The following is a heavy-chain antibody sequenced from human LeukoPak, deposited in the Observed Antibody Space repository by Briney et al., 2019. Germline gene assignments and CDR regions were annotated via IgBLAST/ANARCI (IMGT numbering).Heavy chain of an antibody. CDR2: IYYSGST. D-gene: IGHD3-3*01. V-gene: IGHV4-30-4*08. CDR1: GGSISSGDYY. J-gene: IGHJ5*02. CDR3: ARPYYDLWSGYFWIDP. Sequence: SQTLSLTCTVSGGSISSGDYYWSWIRQPPGKGLEWIGYIYYSGSTYYNPSLKSRATISVDTSKNQFSLKLSSVTAADTAVYYCARPYYDLWSGYFWIDPWGQGTQVTVSS.